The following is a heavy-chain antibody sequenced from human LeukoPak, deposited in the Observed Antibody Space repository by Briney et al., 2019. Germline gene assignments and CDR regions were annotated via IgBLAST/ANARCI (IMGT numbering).Heavy chain of an antibody. CDR3: ARDQVVPAAMFVYYGMDV. CDR1: GGSVSSGSYY. Sequence: ASETLSLTCTVSGGSVSSGSYYWSWIRQPPGKGLEGIGYICYSGSTNYNPSLKGRVTISVDTSKNQFSLKLSSVTAADTAVYYCARDQVVPAAMFVYYGMDVWGKGTTVTVSS. V-gene: IGHV4-61*01. CDR2: ICYSGST. D-gene: IGHD2-2*01. J-gene: IGHJ6*04.